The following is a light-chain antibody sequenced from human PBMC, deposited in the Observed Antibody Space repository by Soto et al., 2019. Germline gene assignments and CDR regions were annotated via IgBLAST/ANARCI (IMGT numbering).Light chain of an antibody. CDR2: DVT. Sequence: SVLTQPASVSGSPVHSITIPCTGTSSDVGGYNFVSWSQQHPDKAPKLTIYDVTKRPSGVSNRFSGSKSGNTASLTISGLQAEDEAEDYCGSYTSIMAYVFGTGTKVTVL. CDR1: SSDVGGYNF. CDR3: GSYTSIMAYV. J-gene: IGLJ1*01. V-gene: IGLV2-14*01.